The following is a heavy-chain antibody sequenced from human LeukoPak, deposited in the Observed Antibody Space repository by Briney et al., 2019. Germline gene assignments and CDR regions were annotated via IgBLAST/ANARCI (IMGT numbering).Heavy chain of an antibody. V-gene: IGHV3-23*01. J-gene: IGHJ4*02. CDR3: AKRGIAEAASFDY. D-gene: IGHD6-13*01. Sequence: GGSLRLSCAASGFTFSSYAMSWVRQAPGKGLEWVSTIYGSGDDTYYADSVKGRSTISRDSSKNTLYLQMSSLRADDTAVYYCAKRGIAEAASFDYWGQGTLVTVSS. CDR1: GFTFSSYA. CDR2: IYGSGDDT.